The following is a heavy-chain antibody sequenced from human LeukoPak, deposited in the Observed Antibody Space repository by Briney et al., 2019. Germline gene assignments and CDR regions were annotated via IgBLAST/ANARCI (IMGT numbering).Heavy chain of an antibody. CDR1: GFTFSSYA. CDR2: ISYDGSNK. D-gene: IGHD3-10*01. J-gene: IGHJ6*03. CDR3: ARAGGSLPLYYYMDV. V-gene: IGHV3-30-3*01. Sequence: GRSLRLSCAASGFTFSSYAMHWVRQAPGKGLEWVAVISYDGSNKYYADSVKGRFTISRDNSMNTLYLQMNSLRAEDTAVYYCARAGGSLPLYYYMDVWGKGTTVTVSS.